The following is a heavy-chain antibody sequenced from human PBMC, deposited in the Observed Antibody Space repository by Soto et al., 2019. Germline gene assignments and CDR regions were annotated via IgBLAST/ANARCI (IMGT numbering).Heavy chain of an antibody. CDR2: INPFVGSG. CDR1: GGTFSSYA. Sequence: SVKVSCKASGGTFSSYAISWVRQAPGQGLEWMGWINPFVGSGKYAQNFQGRVTMTRDTSTSTVYMEVSSLRSEDTAVYYCSRVDPGETSPFDHWGQGTLVTVS. J-gene: IGHJ4*02. V-gene: IGHV1-69*10. D-gene: IGHD3-10*01. CDR3: SRVDPGETSPFDH.